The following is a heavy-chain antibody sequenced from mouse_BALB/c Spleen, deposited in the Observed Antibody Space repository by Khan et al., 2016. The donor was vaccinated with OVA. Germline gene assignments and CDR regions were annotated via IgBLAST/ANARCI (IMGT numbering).Heavy chain of an antibody. CDR3: ARPPITTVVATSYWFFDV. J-gene: IGHJ1*01. D-gene: IGHD1-1*01. CDR2: ISTGDTYT. CDR1: GFTFSTYA. Sequence: EVQLVESGGGLVKSGGSPKLSCAASGFTFSTYAMSWVRQTPEKRLEWVATISTGDTYTYYPDSVKGRFTISRDNAKKTLYLQMSSLRSEDTAMYYCARPPITTVVATSYWFFDVWGAGTTVTVST. V-gene: IGHV5-9-3*01.